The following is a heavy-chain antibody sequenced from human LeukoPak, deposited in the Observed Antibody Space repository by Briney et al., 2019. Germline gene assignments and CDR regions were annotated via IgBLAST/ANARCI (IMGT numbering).Heavy chain of an antibody. J-gene: IGHJ4*02. CDR3: VRDGRRDIVGSIRLFDY. Sequence: TSGGSLRLSCAASGFTFSDYYMSWIRQAPGKGLEWVSYISSSGSTIYYADSVKGRFTISRDNAKNSLYLQMNSLRAEDTAVYYCVRDGRRDIVGSIRLFDYWGQGTLVTVSS. V-gene: IGHV3-11*04. CDR1: GFTFSDYY. CDR2: ISSSGSTI. D-gene: IGHD1-26*01.